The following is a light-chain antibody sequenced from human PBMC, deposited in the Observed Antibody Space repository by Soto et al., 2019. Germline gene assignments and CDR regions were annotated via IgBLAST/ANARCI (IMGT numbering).Light chain of an antibody. J-gene: IGKJ1*01. Sequence: EVVLTQSPGTLSLSPRERATLSCKASQSVSSTYLAWYQQRPGQAPRLLIYGASTRATDIPDRISGSGSGRDFTLTVSRLEPEDFAVYYCQHYGSTPWSFGQGAKVEIK. CDR2: GAS. CDR1: QSVSSTY. CDR3: QHYGSTPWS. V-gene: IGKV3-20*01.